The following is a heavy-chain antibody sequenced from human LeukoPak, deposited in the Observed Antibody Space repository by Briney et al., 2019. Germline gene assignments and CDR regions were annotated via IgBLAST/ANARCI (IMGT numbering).Heavy chain of an antibody. CDR3: ATRMIVRGAFDY. CDR2: ISAYNGHT. Sequence: AASVKVSCKASGYTFTNYGISWARQAPGQGLEWMGWISAYNGHTKYAQKVQGRVTMTRDTSTSTAYMELRSLRSDDTAVYYCATRMIVRGAFDYWGQEPWSPSPQ. D-gene: IGHD3-22*01. V-gene: IGHV1-18*01. CDR1: GYTFTNYG. J-gene: IGHJ4*01.